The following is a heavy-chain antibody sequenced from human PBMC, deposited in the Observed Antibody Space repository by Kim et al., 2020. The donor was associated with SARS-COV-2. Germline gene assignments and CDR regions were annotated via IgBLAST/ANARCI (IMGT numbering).Heavy chain of an antibody. CDR2: INRKSDST. Sequence: GGSLRLSCAASGFTFEDYGMSWVRQAPGKGLEWLSGINRKSDSTGYVDSVTGRFTISRDNAKKSLYLQMNSLRAEDTACYHCVRGYVGMPFVRWGQGIRVTVSS. D-gene: IGHD3-16*01. J-gene: IGHJ4*02. CDR1: GFTFEDYG. V-gene: IGHV3-20*01. CDR3: VRGYVGMPFVR.